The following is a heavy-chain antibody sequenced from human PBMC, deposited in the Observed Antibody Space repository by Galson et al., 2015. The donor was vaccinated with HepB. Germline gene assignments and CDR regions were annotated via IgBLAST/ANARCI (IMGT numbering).Heavy chain of an antibody. V-gene: IGHV4-59*08. CDR1: GASISSYY. Sequence: LTCTVSGASISSYYWNCIRQSPGKGLEWIGYIYSSGSTNYNPSLKSRVTISVDTSSNQFSLKLTSVTAADTAVYYCARHPNWGPLDYWGQGTLVTVSS. D-gene: IGHD7-27*01. CDR2: IYSSGST. CDR3: ARHPNWGPLDY. J-gene: IGHJ4*02.